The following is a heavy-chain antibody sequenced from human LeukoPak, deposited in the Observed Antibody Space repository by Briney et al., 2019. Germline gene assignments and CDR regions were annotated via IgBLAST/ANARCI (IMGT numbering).Heavy chain of an antibody. D-gene: IGHD6-13*01. Sequence: GGSLRLSCAASGFTFSTYAMNWVRQAPGKGLEWVSTISGSGGSIYYAESVKGRFTISRDNSKNTLYLQMNSLRAEDTAVYYCALKKGAESNSWYIWGQGTLVTVSS. CDR2: ISGSGGSI. CDR3: ALKKGAESNSWYI. CDR1: GFTFSTYA. J-gene: IGHJ4*02. V-gene: IGHV3-23*01.